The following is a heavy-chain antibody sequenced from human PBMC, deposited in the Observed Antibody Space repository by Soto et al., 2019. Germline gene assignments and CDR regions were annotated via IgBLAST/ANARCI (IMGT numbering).Heavy chain of an antibody. V-gene: IGHV1-18*01. CDR1: GYTFTSYG. CDR2: ISAYNGNT. J-gene: IGHJ6*02. CDR3: AKGLVAAADTNDYYYGMDV. D-gene: IGHD6-13*01. Sequence: ASVKVSCKASGYTFTSYGMSWVRQAPGQGLEWMGWISAYNGNTNYAQKLQGRVTMTTDTATSTAYMELRSLRSDDTAVYYCAKGLVAAADTNDYYYGMDVWGQGTTVTVSS.